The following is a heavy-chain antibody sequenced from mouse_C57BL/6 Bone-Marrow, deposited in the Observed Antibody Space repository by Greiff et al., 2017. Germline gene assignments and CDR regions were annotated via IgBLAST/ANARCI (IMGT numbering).Heavy chain of an antibody. D-gene: IGHD1-1*01. Sequence: VQLQQSGAELVKPGASVKLSCTASGFNIKDYYMHWVKQRTEQGLEWIGRIDPEDGETKYAPTFQGKATITADTSSNTAYLQHSSLTSEDTAVYYCASFYYYGSSPIFDYGGQGTTLTVSS. CDR3: ASFYYYGSSPIFDY. CDR2: IDPEDGET. J-gene: IGHJ2*01. V-gene: IGHV14-2*01. CDR1: GFNIKDYY.